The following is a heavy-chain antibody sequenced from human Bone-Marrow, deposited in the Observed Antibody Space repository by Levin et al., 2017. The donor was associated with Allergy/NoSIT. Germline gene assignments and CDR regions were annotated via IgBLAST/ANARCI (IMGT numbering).Heavy chain of an antibody. J-gene: IGHJ5*02. CDR1: GSSVSDNY. CDR2: IYSGGST. CDR3: AATPTASSSGWALYT. D-gene: IGHD6-19*01. Sequence: GGSLRLSCAASGSSVSDNYVYWVRQGPAKGLEWVSIIYSGGSTDYADSVKGRFTISRDDPKNTVYLQMNTLRVDDTAIYYCAATPTASSSGWALYTWGQGTLVSVSS. V-gene: IGHV3-53*01.